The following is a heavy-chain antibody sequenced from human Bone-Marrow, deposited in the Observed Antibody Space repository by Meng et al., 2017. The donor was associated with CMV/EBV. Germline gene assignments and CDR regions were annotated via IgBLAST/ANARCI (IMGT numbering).Heavy chain of an antibody. CDR3: ARDPVVPAALDY. J-gene: IGHJ4*02. Sequence: ASVKVSCKASGYTFTDYYMHWVRQAPGQGLEWMGWINPNSGGTNYAQKFRGRVTMTRHTSISTAYMELSRLRSDDTAVYYCARDPVVPAALDYWGQGTVVTVSS. V-gene: IGHV1-2*02. CDR2: INPNSGGT. D-gene: IGHD2-2*01. CDR1: GYTFTDYY.